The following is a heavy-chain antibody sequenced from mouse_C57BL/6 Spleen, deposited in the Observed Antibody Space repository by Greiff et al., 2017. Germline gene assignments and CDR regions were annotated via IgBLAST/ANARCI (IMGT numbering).Heavy chain of an antibody. CDR3: ARERGNCFDY. CDR1: GYTFTSSW. Sequence: QVQLQQPVAELVKPGAPVKLSCKASGYTFTSSWMHWVKQRPGRGLEWIGRSDPNSGGTKYNEKFKSKATLTVDKPSSPAYMQLSSLTSEDSAVYDYARERGNCFDYWGQGTPLTVSS. CDR2: SDPNSGGT. D-gene: IGHD2-14*01. V-gene: IGHV1-72*01. J-gene: IGHJ2*01.